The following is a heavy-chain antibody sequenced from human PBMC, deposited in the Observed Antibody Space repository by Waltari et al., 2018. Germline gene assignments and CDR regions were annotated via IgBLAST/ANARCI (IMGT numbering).Heavy chain of an antibody. V-gene: IGHV4-39*01. Sequence: QLQLQESGPGLVKPSETLALTCSVSGGSITTNRHYWGWIRQPPGQGLEWIGTISYNGATYSSPSLRGRLTLSRDTTMNQLSLKLGSVTAADTAVYYCATYIGASVGTAAFDVWSQGTMVTVSS. D-gene: IGHD5-12*01. CDR2: ISYNGAT. CDR3: ATYIGASVGTAAFDV. J-gene: IGHJ3*01. CDR1: GGSITTNRHY.